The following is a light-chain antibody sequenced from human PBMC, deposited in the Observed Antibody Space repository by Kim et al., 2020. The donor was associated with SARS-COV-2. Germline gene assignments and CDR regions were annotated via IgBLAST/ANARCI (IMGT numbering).Light chain of an antibody. CDR2: YDK. CDR1: NIGSLS. CDR3: QVWGSSSDQGV. V-gene: IGLV3-21*04. J-gene: IGLJ3*02. Sequence: SYELTQPPSVPVAPGETARITCGGNNIGSLSVNWYQQKPGQAPLLVIYYDKDRPSGIPERFSGANSGNTATLTISRVEAGDEADYYCQVWGSSSDQGVFGGGTQLTVL.